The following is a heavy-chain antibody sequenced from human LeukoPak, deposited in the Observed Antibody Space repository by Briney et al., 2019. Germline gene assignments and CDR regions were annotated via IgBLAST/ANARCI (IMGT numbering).Heavy chain of an antibody. Sequence: GRSLRLSCAAPGFTFDDYAMHWVRQAPGKGLEWVAVIWYDGSNKYYADSVKGRFTISRDNSKNTLYLQMNSLRAEDTAVYYCARAGSANYYDSSGYYYGFDYWGQGTLVTVSS. CDR3: ARAGSANYYDSSGYYYGFDY. J-gene: IGHJ4*02. D-gene: IGHD3-22*01. V-gene: IGHV3-33*08. CDR2: IWYDGSNK. CDR1: GFTFDDYA.